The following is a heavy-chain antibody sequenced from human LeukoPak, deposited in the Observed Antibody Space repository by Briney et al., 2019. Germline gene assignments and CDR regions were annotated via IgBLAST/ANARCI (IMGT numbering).Heavy chain of an antibody. Sequence: GGSLRLSCAASGFTFSSYWMSWVRQALGKGLEWVAVISYDGSNKYYADSVKGRFTISRDNSKNTLYLQMDSLRAEDTGVYYCARERAVHVLLWFGELSQLDYWGQGTLVTVSS. V-gene: IGHV3-30*03. CDR3: ARERAVHVLLWFGELSQLDY. CDR1: GFTFSSYW. CDR2: ISYDGSNK. D-gene: IGHD3-10*01. J-gene: IGHJ4*02.